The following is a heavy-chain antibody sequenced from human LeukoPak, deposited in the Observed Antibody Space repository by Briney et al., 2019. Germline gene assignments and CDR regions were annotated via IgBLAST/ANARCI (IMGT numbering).Heavy chain of an antibody. CDR3: ATDFWGPSAPLGTLDY. D-gene: IGHD3-16*01. CDR2: ISGSGGST. V-gene: IGHV3-23*01. CDR1: GFTFSSYA. Sequence: GGSLRLSCAASGFTFSSYAMSWVRQAPGKGVEWVSAISGSGGSTYYADSVKGRPTISRDNSKNTLYLQMNSLRAEDTAVYYCATDFWGPSAPLGTLDYWGQGTLVTVSS. J-gene: IGHJ4*02.